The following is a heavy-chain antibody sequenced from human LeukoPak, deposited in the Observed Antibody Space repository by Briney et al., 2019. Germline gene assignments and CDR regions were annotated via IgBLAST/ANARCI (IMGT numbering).Heavy chain of an antibody. CDR3: ARGHSWFDP. CDR2: INHSGST. CDR1: GGSFSGYY. J-gene: IGHJ5*02. Sequence: SETLSLTCAVYGGSFSGYYWSWIRHPPGKGLEWIGEINHSGSTNYNPSLKSRVTISVGTSKNQFSLKLSSVTAADTAVYYCARGHSWFDPWGQGTLVTVSS. V-gene: IGHV4-34*01.